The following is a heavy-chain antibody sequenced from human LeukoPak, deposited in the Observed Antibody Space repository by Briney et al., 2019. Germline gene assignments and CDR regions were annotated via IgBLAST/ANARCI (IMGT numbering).Heavy chain of an antibody. CDR3: ARDMERYYDFWSGYYPRRYLNWFDP. CDR1: GGSISSSRYY. J-gene: IGHJ5*02. V-gene: IGHV4-39*07. Sequence: SSETLSLTCTVSGGSISSSRYYWGWIRQPPGKGLEWIGTIYYSGSTYYNPSLKSRVTISVDTSKNQFSLKLSSVTAADTAVYYCARDMERYYDFWSGYYPRRYLNWFDPWGQGTLVTVSS. CDR2: IYYSGST. D-gene: IGHD3-3*01.